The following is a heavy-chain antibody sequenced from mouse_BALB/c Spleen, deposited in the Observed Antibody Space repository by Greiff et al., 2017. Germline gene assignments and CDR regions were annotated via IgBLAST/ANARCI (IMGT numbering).Heavy chain of an antibody. Sequence: EVQLQQSGAELVKPGASVKLSCTASGFNIKDTYMHWVKQRPEQGLEWIGRIDPADGNTKYDPKFQGKATITADTSSNTAYLQLSSLTSEDTAVYYRAGPYGSDCSWFAYWGQGTLVTVSA. CDR3: AGPYGSDCSWFAY. V-gene: IGHV14-3*02. J-gene: IGHJ3*01. CDR2: IDPADGNT. CDR1: GFNIKDTY. D-gene: IGHD1-1*01.